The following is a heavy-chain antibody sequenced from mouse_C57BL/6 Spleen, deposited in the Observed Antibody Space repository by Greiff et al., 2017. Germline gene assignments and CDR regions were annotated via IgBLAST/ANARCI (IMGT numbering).Heavy chain of an antibody. CDR2: IDPEDGET. Sequence: EVQLQQSGAELVKPGASVKLSCTASGFNIKDYYMHWVKQRTEQGLEWIGRIDPEDGETKYAPKCQGKVTITADTSSNTAYLQLSSLTSEDTAVYYCARSDYYAMDYWSQGTSVTVSS. CDR1: GFNIKDYY. J-gene: IGHJ4*01. V-gene: IGHV14-2*01. CDR3: ARSDYYAMDY.